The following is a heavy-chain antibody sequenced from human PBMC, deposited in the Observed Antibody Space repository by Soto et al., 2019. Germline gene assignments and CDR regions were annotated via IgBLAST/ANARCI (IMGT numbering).Heavy chain of an antibody. CDR3: VRVTSSGWDDNWFDP. J-gene: IGHJ5*02. D-gene: IGHD6-19*01. V-gene: IGHV4-59*01. Sequence: SATLSLTCAVSGGSIRTYYWSWIRQPPGKGLEWIAYIYYSGSTHYNPSLKSRVTISADTSKNQFSLRLSSVTAADTAVYYCVRVTSSGWDDNWFDPWGQGTLVTVSS. CDR2: IYYSGST. CDR1: GGSIRTYY.